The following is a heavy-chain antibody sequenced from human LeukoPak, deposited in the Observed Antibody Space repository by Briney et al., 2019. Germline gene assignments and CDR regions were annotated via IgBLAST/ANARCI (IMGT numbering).Heavy chain of an antibody. CDR3: ARGEWGCSGGDCYYFDY. D-gene: IGHD2-21*02. CDR2: INPNSGST. Sequence: ASVKVSCKASGYTFTGYYMHWVRQAPGQGLEWMGWINPNSGSTSYAQKFQGRVTMTRDMSTSTVYMELSSLRSEDTAVYYCARGEWGCSGGDCYYFDYWGQGTLVTVSS. J-gene: IGHJ4*02. V-gene: IGHV1-46*01. CDR1: GYTFTGYY.